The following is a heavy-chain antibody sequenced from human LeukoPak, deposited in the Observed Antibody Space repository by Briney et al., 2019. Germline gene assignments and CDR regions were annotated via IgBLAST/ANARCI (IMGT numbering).Heavy chain of an antibody. CDR1: GFTFSNAW. J-gene: IGHJ4*02. Sequence: GGSLRLSCAASGFTFSNAWMSWVRQAPGKGLEWVSAISGSGGSTYYADSVKGRFTISRDNSKNTLYLQMNSLRAEDTAVYYCAKDQNYYDSSGYPPLFDYWGQGTLVTVSS. CDR3: AKDQNYYDSSGYPPLFDY. CDR2: ISGSGGST. V-gene: IGHV3-23*01. D-gene: IGHD3-22*01.